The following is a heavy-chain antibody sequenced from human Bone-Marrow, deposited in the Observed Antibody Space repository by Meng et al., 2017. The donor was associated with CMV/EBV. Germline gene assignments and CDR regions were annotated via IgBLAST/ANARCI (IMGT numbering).Heavy chain of an antibody. CDR2: IYYSGST. J-gene: IGHJ1*01. CDR1: GGSISSGDYY. D-gene: IGHD2-2*01. V-gene: IGHV4-30-4*08. Sequence: SETLSLTRTVSGGSISSGDYYWSWIRQPPGKGLEWIGYIYYSGSTYYNPSLKSRVTISVDTSKNQFSLKLSSVTAADTAVYYCARARLRKYQLLNEYFQHWGQGTLVNGSS. CDR3: ARARLRKYQLLNEYFQH.